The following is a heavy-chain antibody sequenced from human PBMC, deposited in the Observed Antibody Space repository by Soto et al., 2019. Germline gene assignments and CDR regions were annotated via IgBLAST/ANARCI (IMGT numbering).Heavy chain of an antibody. V-gene: IGHV4-31*03. CDR1: GGSISSGGYY. J-gene: IGHJ3*02. Sequence: QVQLQESGPRLVKPSQTLSLTCTVSGGSISSGGYYWSWIHQHPGKGLEWIGYMYNSGSTYYNPSLKSRVSTSGDTSKNQFSLNLSSVTAADTAVYYCARVGAYCGGDCSHDAVDIWGRGTMVTVSS. CDR3: ARVGAYCGGDCSHDAVDI. CDR2: MYNSGST. D-gene: IGHD2-21*02.